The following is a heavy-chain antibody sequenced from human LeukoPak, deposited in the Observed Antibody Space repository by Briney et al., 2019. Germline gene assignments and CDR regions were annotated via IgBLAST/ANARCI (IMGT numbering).Heavy chain of an antibody. CDR3: ARLPRVHFDS. J-gene: IGHJ4*02. CDR1: GYTFIGYH. Sequence: GASVKVSCKASGYTFIGYHIHWERQAPGQGLEWMGWINPNRGGANLAQKFQGRVIMTRDTSISTAYMEVTRLRSDDTAIYYCARLPRVHFDSWGQGTLVTVSS. CDR2: INPNRGGA. D-gene: IGHD2-8*01. V-gene: IGHV1-2*02.